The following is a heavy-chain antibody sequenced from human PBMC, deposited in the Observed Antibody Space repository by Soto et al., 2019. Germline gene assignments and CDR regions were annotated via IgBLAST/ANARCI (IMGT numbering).Heavy chain of an antibody. D-gene: IGHD3-22*01. CDR3: ARGAYYYDGSGSTLRYRYFDL. V-gene: IGHV1-69*01. CDR1: GGTFSSYA. J-gene: IGHJ2*01. Sequence: QVQLVQSGAEVKKPGSSVKVSCKASGGTFSSYAISWVRQAPGQGLEWMGGIIPIFGTANYAQKFQGRVTITADESTSTAYMELSSLRSEDTAVYYCARGAYYYDGSGSTLRYRYFDLWGRGTLVTVSS. CDR2: IIPIFGTA.